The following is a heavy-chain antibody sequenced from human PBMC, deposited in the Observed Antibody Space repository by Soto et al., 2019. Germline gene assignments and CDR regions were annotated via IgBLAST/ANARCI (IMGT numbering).Heavy chain of an antibody. J-gene: IGHJ5*02. CDR3: ARGSDYGERWFDP. D-gene: IGHD4-17*01. CDR1: GGSFSGYY. CDR2: INHSGST. V-gene: IGHV4-34*01. Sequence: PSETLSLTCAVYGGSFSGYYWSWIRQPPGKGLEWIGEINHSGSTNYNPSLKSRVTISVDTSKNQFSLKLSSVTAADTAVYYCARGSDYGERWFDPWGQGTLVTVSS.